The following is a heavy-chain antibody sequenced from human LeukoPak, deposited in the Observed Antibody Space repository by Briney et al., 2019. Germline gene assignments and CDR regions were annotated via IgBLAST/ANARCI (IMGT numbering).Heavy chain of an antibody. CDR2: IYHTGVT. V-gene: IGHV4-31*03. CDR1: SGSFSSGGYY. J-gene: IGHJ5*02. Sequence: SETLSLTCTVSSGSFSSGGYYWSWIRQHPGKGLEWIGNIYHTGVTFYNPSLQSRFIISVDTSKNQFSLKVSSVTAADTAIYYCARRNDPWSGPRNWFDPWGQGILVTVSS. CDR3: ARRNDPWSGPRNWFDP. D-gene: IGHD3-3*01.